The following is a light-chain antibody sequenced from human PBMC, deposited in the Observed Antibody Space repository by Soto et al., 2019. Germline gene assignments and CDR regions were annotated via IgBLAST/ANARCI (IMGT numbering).Light chain of an antibody. CDR3: QQYGSSPLVT. V-gene: IGKV3-20*01. CDR1: QSVSSSY. CDR2: GAS. J-gene: IGKJ5*01. Sequence: EIVLTQSPGTLSLSPGERATLSCRASQSVSSSYLAWYQQKPGQAPRLLIYGASSRATGIPDRFSGSGSGNDFTLTISRLEPEDVAVYYCQQYGSSPLVTFGQGTRLEIK.